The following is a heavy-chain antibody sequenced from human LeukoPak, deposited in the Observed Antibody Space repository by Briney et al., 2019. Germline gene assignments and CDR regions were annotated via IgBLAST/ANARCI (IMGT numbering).Heavy chain of an antibody. CDR3: AGFFYDNSNDAFDI. D-gene: IGHD3-22*01. V-gene: IGHV1-69*13. Sequence: SVKVSCKASGGTFSSYDFTFTSYAISWVRQAPGQGLEWMGGIIPIYGRANYAQKFQGRVTITADESTRTVTMQLSSLRSEDTAVYYCAGFFYDNSNDAFDIWGQGTVDTVS. CDR2: IIPIYGRA. CDR1: GGTFSSYDFTFTSYA. J-gene: IGHJ3*02.